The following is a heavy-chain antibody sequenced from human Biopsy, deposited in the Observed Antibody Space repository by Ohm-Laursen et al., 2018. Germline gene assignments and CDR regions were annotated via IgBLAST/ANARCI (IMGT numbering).Heavy chain of an antibody. D-gene: IGHD2/OR15-2a*01. CDR1: GGSISSDY. CDR2: IYYSGST. J-gene: IGHJ6*02. V-gene: IGHV4-59*01. Sequence: TLSLTCTVSGGSISSDYWSWIRQTPGKALEWIGYIYYSGSTNYNPSLKSRVTISVDTSKNQFSLRLNSVTAADTAVYYCARATNSTGWPYYYFYGMDVWGQGTTVTVSS. CDR3: ARATNSTGWPYYYFYGMDV.